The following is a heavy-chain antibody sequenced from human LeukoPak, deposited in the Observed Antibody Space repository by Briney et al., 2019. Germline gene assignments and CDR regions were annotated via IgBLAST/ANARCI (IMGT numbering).Heavy chain of an antibody. CDR1: GYTFISSG. D-gene: IGHD6-13*01. Sequence: ASVKVSCKASGYTFISSGISWVRQAPGQGLEWMGWISAYNGNTNYAEKFQGRVTMTTDTSTTTAYMELRSLRSDDTAVYYCARGGAAAGYDYWGQGTLVTVSS. CDR2: ISAYNGNT. V-gene: IGHV1-18*01. CDR3: ARGGAAAGYDY. J-gene: IGHJ4*02.